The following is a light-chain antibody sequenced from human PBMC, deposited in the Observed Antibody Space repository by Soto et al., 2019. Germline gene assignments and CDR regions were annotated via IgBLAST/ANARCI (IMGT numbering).Light chain of an antibody. CDR2: DAS. Sequence: EIVLTQSPATLSLSPGERATLSCRASQSVSNFLAWFQQKPGQAPRLLIYDASNRATGIPARFSGSGSGTAFTLTISSLEPDDFAVYYCQHRNSWPPAFGQGTRLEIK. J-gene: IGKJ5*01. CDR1: QSVSNF. CDR3: QHRNSWPPA. V-gene: IGKV3-11*01.